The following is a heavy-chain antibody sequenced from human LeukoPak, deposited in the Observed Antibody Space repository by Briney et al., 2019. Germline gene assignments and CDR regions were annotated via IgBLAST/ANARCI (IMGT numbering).Heavy chain of an antibody. CDR1: VGSFSGYY. D-gene: IGHD3-3*01. Sequence: ASETLSLTCAVYVGSFSGYYWSWIRQPPGKGLEWVGESNHSGSTNYNPSLKSRVTISVDTSKNAFSLKLSSVTDADTAVYYCARHVGGSRRILGVKVPLGFDYWGQGTLVTVSS. CDR2: SNHSGST. J-gene: IGHJ4*02. V-gene: IGHV4-34*01. CDR3: ARHVGGSRRILGVKVPLGFDY.